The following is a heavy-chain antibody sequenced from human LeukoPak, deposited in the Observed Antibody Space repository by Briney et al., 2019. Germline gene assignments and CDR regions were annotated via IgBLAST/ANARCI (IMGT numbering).Heavy chain of an antibody. Sequence: ASVKVSRKASGYTFTSYYMHWVRQAPGQGLIKPSGGSTSYAQKFQGRVTMTRDTSTSTVYMELSSLRSEDTAVYYCARGGYYYDSRGYYDLDYWGQGTLVTVSS. V-gene: IGHV1-46*01. CDR2: IKPSGGST. J-gene: IGHJ4*02. CDR3: ARGGYYYDSRGYYDLDY. D-gene: IGHD3-22*01. CDR1: GYTFTSYY.